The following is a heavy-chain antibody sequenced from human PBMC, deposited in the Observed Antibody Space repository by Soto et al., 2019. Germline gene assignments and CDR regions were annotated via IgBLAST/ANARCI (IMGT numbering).Heavy chain of an antibody. Sequence: QLQLQESGSGLVKPSQTLSLTCAVSGGSISSGGYSCNWIRQPPGKGLEWIGYIYHSGSTYYNPSLKSRVPIAVDRSKNQFSLKLSSVTAADPAVYYCARGMTTVTTFDYWGQGTLVTVSS. D-gene: IGHD4-17*01. CDR1: GGSISSGGYS. CDR3: ARGMTTVTTFDY. CDR2: IYHSGST. J-gene: IGHJ4*02. V-gene: IGHV4-30-2*01.